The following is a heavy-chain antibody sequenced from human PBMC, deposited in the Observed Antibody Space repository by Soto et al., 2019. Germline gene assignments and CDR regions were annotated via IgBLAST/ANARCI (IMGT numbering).Heavy chain of an antibody. CDR3: ATRITVFGLLIPPFDP. V-gene: IGHV4-34*01. CDR1: GGSVNGYC. CDR2: INHTGGT. Sequence: SETLSLTCAVYGGSVNGYCWNWIRQPPGKGLEWIGEINHTGGTHYNPSLKSRVTMSVDTSKNQFSLRLSSVTAADTAIYYCATRITVFGLLIPPFDPWGQGTQVTVSS. D-gene: IGHD3-3*01. J-gene: IGHJ5*02.